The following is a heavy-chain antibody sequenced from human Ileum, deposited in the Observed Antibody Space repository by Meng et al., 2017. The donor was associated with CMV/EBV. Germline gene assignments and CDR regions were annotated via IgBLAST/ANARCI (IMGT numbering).Heavy chain of an antibody. CDR1: SSDRDA. J-gene: IGHJ4*02. Sequence: SSDRDAWNWIRQYPSRGLEWLGRTYYRSEWHNDYAASVKSRISIRPDISKNQFSLQLNSVTPEDTAAYFCARDTYHDFWSWFSLDYWGQGTLVTVSS. CDR2: TYYRSEWHN. CDR3: ARDTYHDFWSWFSLDY. V-gene: IGHV6-1*01. D-gene: IGHD3-3*01.